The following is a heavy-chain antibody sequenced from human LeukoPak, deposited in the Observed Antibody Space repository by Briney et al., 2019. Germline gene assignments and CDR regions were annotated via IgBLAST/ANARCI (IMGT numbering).Heavy chain of an antibody. V-gene: IGHV3-21*01. Sequence: GGSLRLSCAASGLTFTNYAFNWVRQAPGKGLEWVSSISLSSTYIYYADSVRGRFTISRDNAKNSLYLQMNSLRAEDRAVYYCARDHEEGNYGMDVWGQGTTVTVSS. D-gene: IGHD3-10*01. J-gene: IGHJ6*02. CDR2: ISLSSTYI. CDR3: ARDHEEGNYGMDV. CDR1: GLTFTNYA.